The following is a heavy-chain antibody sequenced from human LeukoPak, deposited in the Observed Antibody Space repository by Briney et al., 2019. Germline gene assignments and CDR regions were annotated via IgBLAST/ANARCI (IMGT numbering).Heavy chain of an antibody. CDR3: AREGSTSGTNWFDP. D-gene: IGHD3-10*01. V-gene: IGHV4-38-2*02. CDR1: DYSITSDYY. Sequence: SETLSLTCAVSDYSITSDYYWGWIRQPPGKELEWIGSIYHSGSTYYNPSLKSRVTISVDTSKNQFSLKLTSVTAADTAVYYCAREGSTSGTNWFDPWGQGTLVTVSS. J-gene: IGHJ5*02. CDR2: IYHSGST.